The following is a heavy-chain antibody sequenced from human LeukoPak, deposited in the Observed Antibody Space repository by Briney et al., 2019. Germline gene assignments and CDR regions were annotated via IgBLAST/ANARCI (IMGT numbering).Heavy chain of an antibody. CDR3: ATQPGYSSSWYVFY. J-gene: IGHJ4*02. Sequence: GGSLRLSCAASGFTFSSYSMNWVRQAPGKGLEWVSSISSSGSYIYYADSVKGRLTISRDNAKNSLYLQLNSLRAEDTAVYYCATQPGYSSSWYVFYWGQGTLVTVSS. V-gene: IGHV3-21*01. CDR1: GFTFSSYS. D-gene: IGHD6-13*01. CDR2: ISSSGSYI.